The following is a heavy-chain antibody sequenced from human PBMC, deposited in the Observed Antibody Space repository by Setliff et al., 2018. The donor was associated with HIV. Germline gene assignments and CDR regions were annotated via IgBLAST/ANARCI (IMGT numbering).Heavy chain of an antibody. Sequence: SSETLSLTCTVSGGSISSGSYYWSWIRQPAGKGLEWIGHIYTSGSTNYNPSLKSRVTISVDTSKNQFSLKLSSVTAADTAGYYCARERSALLWKNWFDPWGQGTLVTVSS. D-gene: IGHD3-10*01. J-gene: IGHJ5*02. CDR3: ARERSALLWKNWFDP. CDR1: GGSISSGSYY. CDR2: IYTSGST. V-gene: IGHV4-61*09.